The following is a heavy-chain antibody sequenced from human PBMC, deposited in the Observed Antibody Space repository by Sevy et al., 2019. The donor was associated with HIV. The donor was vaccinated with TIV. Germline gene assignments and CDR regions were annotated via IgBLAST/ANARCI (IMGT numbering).Heavy chain of an antibody. V-gene: IGHV3-11*04. CDR3: ARDIDSSGYSYAFDL. J-gene: IGHJ3*01. CDR1: GFTFSDYY. D-gene: IGHD3-22*01. CDR2: ISPSGHAI. Sequence: GGSLRLSCAASGFTFSDYYMNWVRQAPGKGLEWVSYISPSGHAIYYADSVKGRFTVSRDNAKNSLYLQMNSLRGDDTALYYCARDIDSSGYSYAFDLWGQGTMVTVSS.